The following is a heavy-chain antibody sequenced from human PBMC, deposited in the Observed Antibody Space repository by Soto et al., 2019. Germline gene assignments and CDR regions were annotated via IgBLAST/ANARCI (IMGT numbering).Heavy chain of an antibody. J-gene: IGHJ4*02. V-gene: IGHV1-69*12. Sequence: QVQLVQSGAEVRQPASSVKVSCKTSGGTFSSYAISWVRQGPGQGLEWMGGIVPIVDTSTYAQKFQGRVTITADESTSTVYMELGSLRSDDTAVYYCVRVVAIPGYPDNWGQGTLVTVSS. CDR2: IVPIVDTS. CDR3: VRVVAIPGYPDN. CDR1: GGTFSSYA. D-gene: IGHD5-12*01.